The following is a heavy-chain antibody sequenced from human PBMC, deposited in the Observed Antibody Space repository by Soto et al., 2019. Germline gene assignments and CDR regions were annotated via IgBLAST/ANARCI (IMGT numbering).Heavy chain of an antibody. V-gene: IGHV3-74*01. J-gene: IGHJ4*02. CDR2: INSDGSST. D-gene: IGHD6-6*01. CDR3: ASSHRPPFDY. Sequence: EVQLVESGGGLVQPGGSLRLSCAASGFTFSSYWMHWVRQAPGKGLVWVSRINSDGSSTSSADSVKGRFTISRHNAKNRPYLTINSLRAEDTAVCYCASSHRPPFDYWGQSHLVTVSS. CDR1: GFTFSSYW.